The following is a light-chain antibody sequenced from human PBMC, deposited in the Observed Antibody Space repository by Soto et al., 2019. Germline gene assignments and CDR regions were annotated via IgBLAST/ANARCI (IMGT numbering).Light chain of an antibody. Sequence: DIQMTQSPPSLSASVGDRVTITCQASHDIGNSLNWYQDKPGQAPKLVIYDAYNLETGVPSTFSGNGYGTDFPFTISSLRPEDIATYYCQKSDHLPLFGPGTKVDMK. CDR3: QKSDHLPL. CDR2: DAY. CDR1: HDIGNS. J-gene: IGKJ3*01. V-gene: IGKV1-33*01.